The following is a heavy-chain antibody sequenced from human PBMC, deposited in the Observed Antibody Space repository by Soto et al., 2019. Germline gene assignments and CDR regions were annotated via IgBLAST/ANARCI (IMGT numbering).Heavy chain of an antibody. CDR2: IYPGDSDT. Sequence: GDSLKISCKGSGYSFTSYWIGWVRQMPGKGLEWRGLIYPGDSDTRYSPSFQGQVTISADKSITTAYLQWSSLKASDAARDYCARLTVATYYFDYWGQGTLGTVSS. CDR3: ARLTVATYYFDY. D-gene: IGHD4-17*01. CDR1: GYSFTSYW. V-gene: IGHV5-51*01. J-gene: IGHJ4*02.